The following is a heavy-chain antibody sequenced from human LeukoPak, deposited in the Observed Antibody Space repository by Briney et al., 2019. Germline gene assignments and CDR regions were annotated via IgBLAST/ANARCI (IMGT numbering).Heavy chain of an antibody. CDR3: ATAPAYDSGNRH. CDR2: IIPIFGTS. Sequence: SVKVSCKASGGTFSSYAISWVRQAPGQGLEWMGGIIPIFGTSNYAQRFQGRVTITADESTSTAYMDLSSLRSEDTAVYYCATAPAYDSGNRHWGQGTLVTVSS. CDR1: GGTFSSYA. V-gene: IGHV1-69*13. D-gene: IGHD3-10*01. J-gene: IGHJ4*02.